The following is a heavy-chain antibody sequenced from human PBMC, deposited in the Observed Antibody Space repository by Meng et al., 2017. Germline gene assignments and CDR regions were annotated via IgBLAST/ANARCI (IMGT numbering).Heavy chain of an antibody. J-gene: IGHJ4*02. Sequence: QGLPHQWGAGLLKPSETLSLTCAVYGGSFSGYYWSWIRQPPGKGLEWIGEINHSGSTNYNPSLKSRVTISVDTSKNQFSLKLSSVTAADTAVYYCAREVVAALDYWGQGTLVTVSS. CDR1: GGSFSGYY. D-gene: IGHD2-15*01. V-gene: IGHV4-34*01. CDR2: INHSGST. CDR3: AREVVAALDY.